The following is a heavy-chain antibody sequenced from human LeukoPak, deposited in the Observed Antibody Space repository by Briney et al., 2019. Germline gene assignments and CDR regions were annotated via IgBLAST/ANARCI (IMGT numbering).Heavy chain of an antibody. V-gene: IGHV4-34*01. CDR3: ARGYSSSSYNWFDP. J-gene: IGHJ5*02. CDR2: INHSGST. D-gene: IGHD6-13*01. CDR1: GGSFSGYY. Sequence: PSETLSLTCAVYGGSFSGYYWSWIRQPPGKGLEWIGDINHSGSTNYNPSLKSRVTISVDTSKNQFSLKLSSVTVADTAVYYCARGYSSSSYNWFDPWGQGTLVSVFS.